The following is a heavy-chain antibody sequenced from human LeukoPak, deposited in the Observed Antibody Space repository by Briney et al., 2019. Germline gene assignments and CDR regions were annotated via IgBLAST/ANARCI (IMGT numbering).Heavy chain of an antibody. CDR1: GYTFTSYG. CDR2: ISAYNGNT. J-gene: IGHJ4*02. D-gene: IGHD2-2*01. CDR3: ARRAYCSSTSCYPFDY. Sequence: ASVKVSCKASGYTFTSYGISWVRQAPGQGLEWMGWISAYNGNTNYAQKLQGRVTMTRDTSISTAYMELSRLRSDDTAVYYCARRAYCSSTSCYPFDYWGQGTLVTVSS. V-gene: IGHV1-18*01.